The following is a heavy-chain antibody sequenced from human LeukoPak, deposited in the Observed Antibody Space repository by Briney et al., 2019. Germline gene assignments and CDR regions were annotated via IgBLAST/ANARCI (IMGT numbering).Heavy chain of an antibody. CDR1: GGSISSSSYY. D-gene: IGHD2-2*01. CDR3: ARTGALDQLRIDY. Sequence: PSETLSLTCTVSGGSISSSSYYWGWIRQPPGKGLEWIRSIYYSGSTYYNPSLKSRVTISVDTSKNQFSLKLSSVTAADTAVYYCARTGALDQLRIDYWGQGTLVTVSS. J-gene: IGHJ4*02. V-gene: IGHV4-39*01. CDR2: IYYSGST.